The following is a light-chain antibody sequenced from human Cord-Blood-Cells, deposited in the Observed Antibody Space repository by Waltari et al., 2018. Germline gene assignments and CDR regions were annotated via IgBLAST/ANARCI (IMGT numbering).Light chain of an antibody. J-gene: IGLJ2*01. CDR1: SSCVGRYNL. CDR2: EGS. CDR3: CSYAGSSTVV. Sequence: QSALTQPPSVSGSPGQSITISCTGTSSCVGRYNLVSWYQQHPDKAPKLMIYEGSKRPSGVSNRFSGSKSGNTASLTISGLQAEDEADYYCCSYAGSSTVVFGGGTKLTVL. V-gene: IGLV2-23*01.